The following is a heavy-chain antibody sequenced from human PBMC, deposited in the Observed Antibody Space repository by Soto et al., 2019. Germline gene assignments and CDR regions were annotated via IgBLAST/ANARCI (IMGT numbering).Heavy chain of an antibody. V-gene: IGHV3-30*04. D-gene: IGHD3-16*01. CDR3: ARDAYNYGYFSY. CDR2: ISHDGSDI. Sequence: PXGSLRLSCAAAGVTFSIYSMHWVRQAPGKGLEWVAVISHDGSDIYYDDSVKGRFTISRDNSNSTLYLHMNSLRPEDTGVYYCARDAYNYGYFSYWVQGTLVTVSS. J-gene: IGHJ4*02. CDR1: GVTFSIYS.